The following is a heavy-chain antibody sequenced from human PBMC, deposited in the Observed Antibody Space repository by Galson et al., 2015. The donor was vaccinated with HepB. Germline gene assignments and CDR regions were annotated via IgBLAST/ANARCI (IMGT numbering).Heavy chain of an antibody. D-gene: IGHD5-18*01. CDR3: ARDGHYSYGFLGNNWFDP. CDR2: ISYDGSNK. J-gene: IGHJ5*02. Sequence: SLRLSCAASGFTFSSYAMHWVRQAPGKGLEWVAVISYDGSNKYYADSVKGRFTISRDNSKNTLYLQMNSLRAEDTAVYYCARDGHYSYGFLGNNWFDPWGQGTLVTVSS. CDR1: GFTFSSYA. V-gene: IGHV3-30-3*01.